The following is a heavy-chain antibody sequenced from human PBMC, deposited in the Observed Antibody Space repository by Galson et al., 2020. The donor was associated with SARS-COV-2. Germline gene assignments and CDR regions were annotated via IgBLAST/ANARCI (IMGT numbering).Heavy chain of an antibody. J-gene: IGHJ6*03. D-gene: IGHD2-15*01. CDR2: INHSGST. V-gene: IGHV4-34*01. CDR3: ARGAEERRIIVVVPYYYSYMDV. Sequence: SEPLSLPCAVHGGSFSGYYWSWLRQPPGKGLEWIGEINHSGSTNYNPSLKSPVTISVDTSKNQFSLSLSSVTAADTAVYYCARGAEERRIIVVVPYYYSYMDVWGSGTTVTVSS. CDR1: GGSFSGYY.